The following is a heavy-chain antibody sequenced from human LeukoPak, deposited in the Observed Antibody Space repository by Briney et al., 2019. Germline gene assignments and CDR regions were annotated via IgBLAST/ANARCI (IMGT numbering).Heavy chain of an antibody. J-gene: IGHJ4*02. Sequence: PRGSLRLSCAASGFTFSSYTMNWVRQAPGKGLEWVSSITSGSSYIYYADSLKGRFTISRDNANNSLCLQMNSLRAEDTAVYYCARGDKSSGWYFFDYWGQGALVTVSS. D-gene: IGHD6-19*01. CDR3: ARGDKSSGWYFFDY. CDR2: ITSGSSYI. CDR1: GFTFSSYT. V-gene: IGHV3-21*01.